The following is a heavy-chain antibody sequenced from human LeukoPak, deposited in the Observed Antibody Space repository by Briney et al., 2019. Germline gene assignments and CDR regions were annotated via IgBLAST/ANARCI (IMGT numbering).Heavy chain of an antibody. V-gene: IGHV4-61*01. Sequence: PSETLSLTCTVSGGSVSSGSYYWNWIRQPPGKGLEWIGYISYTGGTNYNPSLKSRVTISVETSKKQISLKLSSVTAADTAVYYCARAWDSSGYRGALHIWGQGTMVTVSS. CDR1: GGSVSSGSYY. J-gene: IGHJ3*02. CDR3: ARAWDSSGYRGALHI. CDR2: ISYTGGT. D-gene: IGHD3-22*01.